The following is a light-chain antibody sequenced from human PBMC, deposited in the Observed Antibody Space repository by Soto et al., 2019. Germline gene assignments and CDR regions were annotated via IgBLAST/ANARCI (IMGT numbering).Light chain of an antibody. CDR3: QNFGNSLWT. Sequence: IMMTHSPGTRSVSPVETATIFCRASQSVSSNLAWYQQKPGQAPRLLIYGASSRAIHTPDRFSGSGSGTDFTLTISGMEPEDFAVYYCQNFGNSLWTFGQGTKGDIK. V-gene: IGKV3-20*01. J-gene: IGKJ1*01. CDR2: GAS. CDR1: QSVSSN.